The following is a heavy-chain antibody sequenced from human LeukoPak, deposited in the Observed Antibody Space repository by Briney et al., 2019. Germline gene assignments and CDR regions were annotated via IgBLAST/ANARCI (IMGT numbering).Heavy chain of an antibody. D-gene: IGHD5-12*01. CDR2: INEGANAK. CDR1: SFTFSRYW. V-gene: IGHV3-7*01. CDR3: ARVGYNDYDLDY. J-gene: IGHJ4*02. Sequence: TGGSLRLSCAASSFTFSRYWMSWVRPAPGKGLEWVANINEGANAKYYVDSVKGRFTISRDNARNSLYLQMNSLRVEDTAVYYCARVGYNDYDLDYWGQGALVTVSS.